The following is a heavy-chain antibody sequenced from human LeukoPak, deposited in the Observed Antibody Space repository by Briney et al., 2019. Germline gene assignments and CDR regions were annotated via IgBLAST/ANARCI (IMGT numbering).Heavy chain of an antibody. V-gene: IGHV3-23*01. CDR1: GFTFSSYA. CDR2: ITSSNAPT. J-gene: IGHJ4*02. CDR3: AKSCGGDCYYCDY. Sequence: PGGSLRLSCAASGFTFSSYAMTWVRQVPGKGLEWVSTITSSNAPTNYADSVKGRFTISRDNSRNTLYLQMNSLRAEDTAIYYCAKSCGGDCYYCDYWGQGTLVTVSS. D-gene: IGHD2-21*02.